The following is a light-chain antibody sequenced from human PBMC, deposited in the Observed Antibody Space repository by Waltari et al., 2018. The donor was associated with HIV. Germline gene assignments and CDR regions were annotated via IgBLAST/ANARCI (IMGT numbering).Light chain of an antibody. Sequence: QSVLTQPPSVSAAAGQKVTISCSGSNSNIGNNFVSWYQQLPGTAPKLLIYDSNKRPAGIPDRCSGSKSDTSATLDITGLQTGDEADYYCGTWDSSLSAVLFGGGTKLTVL. CDR3: GTWDSSLSAVL. CDR1: NSNIGNNF. J-gene: IGLJ2*01. CDR2: DSN. V-gene: IGLV1-51*01.